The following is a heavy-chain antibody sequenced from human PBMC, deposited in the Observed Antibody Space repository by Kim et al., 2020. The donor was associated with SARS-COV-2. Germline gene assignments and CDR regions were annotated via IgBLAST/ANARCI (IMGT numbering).Heavy chain of an antibody. D-gene: IGHD2-8*01. CDR3: ARGYASNFDY. J-gene: IGHJ4*02. Sequence: KTNYAPKYPGRVTMTTDTSTSTAYMELRSLRSDDTAVYFCARGYASNFDYWGQGTLVTVSS. CDR2: KT. V-gene: IGHV1-18*01.